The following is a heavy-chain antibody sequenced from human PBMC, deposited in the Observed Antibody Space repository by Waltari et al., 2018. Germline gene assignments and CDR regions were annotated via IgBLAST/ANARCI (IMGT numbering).Heavy chain of an antibody. Sequence: EVQLVESGGGLVQPGGSLRLSCAASGFPFSSYWMHWVSQAPGKGLVWGSRINRDGSSTIYADSVKGRFTISRDNSNNRLYLQMNSLRAEDTAVYYCTREPSPDSGGYFYYYMDVWGKGTTVTVSS. CDR3: TREPSPDSGGYFYYYMDV. CDR2: INRDGSST. J-gene: IGHJ6*03. V-gene: IGHV3-74*01. D-gene: IGHD3-22*01. CDR1: GFPFSSYW.